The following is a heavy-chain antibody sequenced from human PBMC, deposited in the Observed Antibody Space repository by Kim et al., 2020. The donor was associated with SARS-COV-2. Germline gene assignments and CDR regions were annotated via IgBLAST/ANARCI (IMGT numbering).Heavy chain of an antibody. CDR3: ARHVGSNWFWAFDI. Sequence: SETLSLTCTVSGGSINNYFWSWIRQPPGQGLEWIGYIYYNERTSYSPSLKSRVTISLDTSKNQFSLKLTSVTAADAAVYYCARHVGSNWFWAFDIWGQGTMVTVSS. CDR2: IYYNERT. CDR1: GGSINNYF. J-gene: IGHJ3*02. V-gene: IGHV4-59*08. D-gene: IGHD6-13*01.